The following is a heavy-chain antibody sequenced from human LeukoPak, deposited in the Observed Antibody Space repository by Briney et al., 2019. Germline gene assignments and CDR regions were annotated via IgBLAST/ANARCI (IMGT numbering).Heavy chain of an antibody. CDR2: INHSGST. J-gene: IGHJ6*02. CDR1: GGSFSGYY. V-gene: IGHV4-34*01. Sequence: KPSETLSLTCAVYGGSFSGYYWSWIRQPPGKGLEWIGEINHSGSTNYNPSLKSRVTISVDTSKNQFSLKLSSVTAADTAVYYCARGYYHSSGYWPNYYYYYGMDVWGQGTTVTVSS. CDR3: ARGYYHSSGYWPNYYYYYGMDV. D-gene: IGHD3-22*01.